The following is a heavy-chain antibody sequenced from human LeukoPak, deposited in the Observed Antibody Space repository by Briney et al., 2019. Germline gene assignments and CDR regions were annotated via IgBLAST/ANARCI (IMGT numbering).Heavy chain of an antibody. J-gene: IGHJ4*02. CDR2: ISGNARRT. Sequence: GGSLRLSCAASGFTFSTYAMSWVRQAPGKGLEWVSTISGNARRTYYADSVKGRFTISRDNSKNTLYLQMNSLRAEDTAVYYCARGAAYYYDSSGYINFDYWGQGTLVTVSS. D-gene: IGHD3-22*01. CDR3: ARGAAYYYDSSGYINFDY. V-gene: IGHV3-23*01. CDR1: GFTFSTYA.